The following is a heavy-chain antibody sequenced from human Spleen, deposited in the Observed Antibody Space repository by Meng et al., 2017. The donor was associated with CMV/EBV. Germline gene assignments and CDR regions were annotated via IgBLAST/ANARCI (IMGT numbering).Heavy chain of an antibody. D-gene: IGHD2-2*01. V-gene: IGHV7-4-1*02. CDR1: GYTFTKYT. Sequence: CKASGYTFTKYTMKWVRQAPGQGLEWMGWINTNTGNPTYAQDFTGRFVFSLDTSVSTAYLQINNLKAEDTAVYYCARLFCTRTSCPDFWGQGTLVTVSS. J-gene: IGHJ4*02. CDR2: INTNTGNP. CDR3: ARLFCTRTSCPDF.